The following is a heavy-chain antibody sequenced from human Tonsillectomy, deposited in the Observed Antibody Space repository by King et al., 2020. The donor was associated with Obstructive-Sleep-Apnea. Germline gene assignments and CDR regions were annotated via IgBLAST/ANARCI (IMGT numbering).Heavy chain of an antibody. D-gene: IGHD6-19*01. Sequence: VQLVESGGGLVQPGGSLRLSCAASGFTFSSYAMSWVRQAPGKGLEWVSAISGSGGSTYYADSVKGRFTISRDNSKNTLYRQMNGLRAEDTAVYYCAKSSSGWLGGMDVWGQGTTVTVSS. CDR3: AKSSSGWLGGMDV. CDR2: ISGSGGST. J-gene: IGHJ6*02. V-gene: IGHV3-23*04. CDR1: GFTFSSYA.